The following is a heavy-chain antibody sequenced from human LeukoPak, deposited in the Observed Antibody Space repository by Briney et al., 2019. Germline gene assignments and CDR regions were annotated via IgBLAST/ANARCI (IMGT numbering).Heavy chain of an antibody. J-gene: IGHJ1*01. D-gene: IGHD4-17*01. CDR1: GFIFSTYW. V-gene: IGHV3-23*01. CDR3: AKDSKGYGDYIGREYFQH. CDR2: ISGSGGST. Sequence: GGSLSLSCAASGFIFSTYWMSWVRQAPGKGLEWVSAISGSGGSTYYADSVKGRFTISRDNSKNTLYLQMNSLRAEDTAVYYCAKDSKGYGDYIGREYFQHWGQGTLVTVSS.